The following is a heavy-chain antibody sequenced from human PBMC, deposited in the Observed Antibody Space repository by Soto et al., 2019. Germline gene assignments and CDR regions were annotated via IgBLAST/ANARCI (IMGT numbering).Heavy chain of an antibody. CDR1: GFTFSSYG. Sequence: GGSLRLSCAASGFTFSSYGMHWVRQAPGKGLEWVAVIWYDGSNKYYADSVKGRFTISRDNSKNTLYLQMNSLRAEDTAVYYCARVYYYDSSGYYAPPYYYGMDVWGQGTTVTVSS. J-gene: IGHJ6*02. D-gene: IGHD3-22*01. CDR3: ARVYYYDSSGYYAPPYYYGMDV. CDR2: IWYDGSNK. V-gene: IGHV3-33*01.